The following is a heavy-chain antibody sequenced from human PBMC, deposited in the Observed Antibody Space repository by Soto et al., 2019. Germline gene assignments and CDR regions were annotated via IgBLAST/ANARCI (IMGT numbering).Heavy chain of an antibody. CDR3: AKDRAQGITMVRGALYYYGMDV. CDR2: ISYDGSNK. J-gene: IGHJ6*02. V-gene: IGHV3-30*18. CDR1: GFTFSSYG. D-gene: IGHD3-10*01. Sequence: GGSLRLSCAASGFTFSSYGMHWVRQAPGKGLEWVAVISYDGSNKYYADSVKGRFTISRDNSKNTLYLQMNSLRAEDTAVYYCAKDRAQGITMVRGALYYYGMDVWGQGTTVTVSS.